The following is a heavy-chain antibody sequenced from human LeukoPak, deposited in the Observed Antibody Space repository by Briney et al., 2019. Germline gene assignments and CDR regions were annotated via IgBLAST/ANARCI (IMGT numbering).Heavy chain of an antibody. V-gene: IGHV5-51*01. CDR1: GYMFITYW. CDR3: ARLTIVRGLIPGIDV. D-gene: IGHD3-10*01. J-gene: IGHJ6*02. Sequence: GESLKISCKASGYMFITYWIGWVRQMAGKGLECMGIIYPADSRTTYSPSFQGQVTMSADKSINTAYLQWSSLQASDTAMYYCARLTIVRGLIPGIDVWGQGTTVTVSS. CDR2: IYPADSRT.